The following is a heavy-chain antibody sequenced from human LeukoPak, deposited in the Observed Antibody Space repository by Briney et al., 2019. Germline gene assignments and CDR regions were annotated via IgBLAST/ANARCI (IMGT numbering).Heavy chain of an antibody. V-gene: IGHV4-59*01. J-gene: IGHJ4*02. Sequence: SETLTLICTVSGCTISSYYWSWIRQPPGKGLEWIGCIHYSGSANYNPSLKSRVTVSEDTSKNQFSLKLISVTAADTAVYYCARAVTTGMYYFDYWGQGTLVTVSS. CDR3: ARAVTTGMYYFDY. CDR1: GCTISSYY. CDR2: IHYSGSA. D-gene: IGHD4-17*01.